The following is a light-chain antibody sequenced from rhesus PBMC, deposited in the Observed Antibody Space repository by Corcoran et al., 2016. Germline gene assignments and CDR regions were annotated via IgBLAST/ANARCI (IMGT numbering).Light chain of an antibody. J-gene: IGLJ1*01. V-gene: IGLV2-13*03. CDR1: TSGFGGYSR. CDR3: SSYASSNNFI. Sequence: QAAPTQSPSVSGSPGQSVTISCTGITSGFGGYSRFSWYQHYPGKAPKLIIYYVTGRPSGVSDRFAGSKSGNTASLTISGLRAEDDAHYYCSSYASSNNFIFGDGTRLTVL. CDR2: YVT.